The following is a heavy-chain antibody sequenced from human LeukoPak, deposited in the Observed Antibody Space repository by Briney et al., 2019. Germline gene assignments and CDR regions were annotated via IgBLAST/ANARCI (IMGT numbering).Heavy chain of an antibody. J-gene: IGHJ3*02. D-gene: IGHD1-26*01. CDR3: ARSKAWELPNAFDI. V-gene: IGHV1-2*06. CDR1: GYTFTGYY. CDR2: INPNSGGT. Sequence: GASAKVSCKASGYTFTGYYMHWVRQAPGQGLEWMGRINPNSGGTNYAQKFQGRVTMTRDTSISTAYMELSRLRSDDTAVYYCARSKAWELPNAFDIWGQGTMVTVSS.